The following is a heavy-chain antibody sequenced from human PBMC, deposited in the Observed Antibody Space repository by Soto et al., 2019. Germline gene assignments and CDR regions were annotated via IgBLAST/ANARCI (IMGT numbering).Heavy chain of an antibody. CDR1: GGSISSGGYS. CDR3: ARVERTLAAAPKNNWFDP. Sequence: SETLSLTCAVSGGSISSGGYSWSWIRQPPGKGLEWIGYINHSGSTNYNPSLKSRVTISVDTSKNQFSLKLSSVTAADTAVYYCARVERTLAAAPKNNWFDPWGQGTLVTVSS. J-gene: IGHJ5*02. CDR2: INHSGST. V-gene: IGHV4-30-2*01. D-gene: IGHD6-13*01.